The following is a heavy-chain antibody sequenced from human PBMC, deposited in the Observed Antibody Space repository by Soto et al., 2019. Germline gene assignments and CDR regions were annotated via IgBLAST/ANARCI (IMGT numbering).Heavy chain of an antibody. Sequence: EVQLVESGGGLVQLGGSLRLSCAASGFTFSTYWMHWVRQAPGKGPVWVSRIKSDGSGTYYADSVEGRFTISRDNAQNTLYLQMNSLRVEDTAVYYCARGDGDHYDGNGSPGRHWGQGTLVTVSS. CDR2: IKSDGSGT. CDR3: ARGDGDHYDGNGSPGRH. J-gene: IGHJ4*02. D-gene: IGHD3-22*01. V-gene: IGHV3-74*01. CDR1: GFTFSTYW.